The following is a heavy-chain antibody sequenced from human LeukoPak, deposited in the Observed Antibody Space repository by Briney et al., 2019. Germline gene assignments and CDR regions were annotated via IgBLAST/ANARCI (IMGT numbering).Heavy chain of an antibody. CDR1: GGTFSSYA. CDR2: IIPIFGTA. Sequence: ASVKVSCKASGGTFSSYAISWVRQAPGQGLEWMGGIIPIFGTANYAQKFQGRVTITADESTSTAYMELSSLRSEDTAVYHCARVLGITMIVPDSGPFDYWGQGTLVTVSS. V-gene: IGHV1-69*01. J-gene: IGHJ4*02. D-gene: IGHD3-22*01. CDR3: ARVLGITMIVPDSGPFDY.